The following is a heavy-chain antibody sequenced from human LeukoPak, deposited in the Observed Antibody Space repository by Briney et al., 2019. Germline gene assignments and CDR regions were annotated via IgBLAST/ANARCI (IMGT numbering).Heavy chain of an antibody. CDR1: GFTFNSHS. D-gene: IGHD3-16*02. CDR2: ISSSSDYR. J-gene: IGHJ4*02. V-gene: IGHV3-21*01. CDR3: ASRSEFDY. Sequence: GGSLRLSCAASGFTFNSHSMNWVRQTPGKGLEWVSSISSSSDYRDYADSVKGRFTISGDNAKNSLYLQMNSLRVEDTAVYYCASRSEFDYWGQGTLVTVSS.